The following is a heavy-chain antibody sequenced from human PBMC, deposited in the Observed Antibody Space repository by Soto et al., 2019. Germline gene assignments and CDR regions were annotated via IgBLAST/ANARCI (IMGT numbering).Heavy chain of an antibody. V-gene: IGHV1-69*01. CDR2: IIPIFGTA. D-gene: IGHD3-22*01. CDR3: ARERSYDGSGYYYY. Sequence: WVRQEPGQGLEWMGGIIPIFGTANYAQKFQGRVTITADESTSTAYMELSSLRSEDTAVYYCARERSYDGSGYYYYWGQGTLVTVSS. J-gene: IGHJ4*02.